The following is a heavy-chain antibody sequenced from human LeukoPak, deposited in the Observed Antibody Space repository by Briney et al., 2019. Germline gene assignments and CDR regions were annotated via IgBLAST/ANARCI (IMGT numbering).Heavy chain of an antibody. V-gene: IGHV3-13*01. Sequence: GGSLRLSCAASGFIFSSFDMRWVRHPTGQGLESVSIIGTASDTYYPGSVEGRFTLSRDNAKNSLYLQMNSLTAGDTAVYYCARGPPRGKYYYMDVWGKGTTVTVSS. CDR2: IGTASDT. J-gene: IGHJ6*03. D-gene: IGHD1-1*01. CDR3: ARGPPRGKYYYMDV. CDR1: GFIFSSFD.